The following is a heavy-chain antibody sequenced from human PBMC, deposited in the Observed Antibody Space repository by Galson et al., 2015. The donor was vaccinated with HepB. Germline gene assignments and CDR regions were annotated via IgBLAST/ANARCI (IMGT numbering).Heavy chain of an antibody. CDR3: ARGNSRGIPIAAARHWYFDL. Sequence: SVKVSCKASGYTFTSYAMHWVRQAPGQRLEWMGWINAGNGNTKYSQKFQGRVTITRDTSASTAYMELSSLRSEDTAVYYCARGNSRGIPIAAARHWYFDLWGRGTLVTVSS. D-gene: IGHD6-13*01. CDR2: INAGNGNT. J-gene: IGHJ2*01. CDR1: GYTFTSYA. V-gene: IGHV1-3*01.